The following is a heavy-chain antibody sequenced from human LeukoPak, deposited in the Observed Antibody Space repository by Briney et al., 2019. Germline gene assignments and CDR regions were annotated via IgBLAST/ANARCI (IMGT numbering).Heavy chain of an antibody. CDR2: IHYSGST. CDR3: ARAGTYYYDSSGFL. D-gene: IGHD3-22*01. V-gene: IGHV4-59*01. J-gene: IGHJ4*02. Sequence: SETLSLTCTVSGGSISSYYWSWIRQSPGKGLEWIGYIHYSGSTNYNPSLESRVTISVDTPKNQFSLKLSSVTAADTAVYYCARAGTYYYDSSGFLWGQGSLVTVSS. CDR1: GGSISSYY.